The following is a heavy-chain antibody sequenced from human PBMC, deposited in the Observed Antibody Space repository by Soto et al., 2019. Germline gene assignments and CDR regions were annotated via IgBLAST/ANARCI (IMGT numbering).Heavy chain of an antibody. J-gene: IGHJ4*02. CDR2: ISGSGGST. CDR3: AKDSMFGAIVVVQAVIDY. Sequence: EVTLLESGGGSVQPGVSLRLSCAASGFTFSSYAMSWVRQAPGTGLEWVSAISGSGGSTYYADSVKSRFTISRDNSKNPLYRQINSLRAEDTAVYYCAKDSMFGAIVVVQAVIDYWGQGTLVTVCS. CDR1: GFTFSSYA. D-gene: IGHD2-2*01. V-gene: IGHV3-23*01.